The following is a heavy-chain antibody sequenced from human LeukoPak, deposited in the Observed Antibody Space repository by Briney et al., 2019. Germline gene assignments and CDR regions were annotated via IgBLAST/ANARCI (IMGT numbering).Heavy chain of an antibody. Sequence: PGRSLLLSSAASGFTFSTYARHWVRQAPGKGLEWVAVILYDGSNKYYADSVKGRFTISRDNSKNTLYLQMNSLRAEDTAVFYCARGTFCGGGDCYFFDFWGQGTLVTVSS. CDR3: ARGTFCGGGDCYFFDF. D-gene: IGHD2-21*02. V-gene: IGHV3-33*01. J-gene: IGHJ4*02. CDR1: GFTFSTYA. CDR2: ILYDGSNK.